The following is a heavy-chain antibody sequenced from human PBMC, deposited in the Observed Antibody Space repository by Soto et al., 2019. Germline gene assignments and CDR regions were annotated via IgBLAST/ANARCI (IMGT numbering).Heavy chain of an antibody. CDR1: CGSIISGGYY. CDR3: ARGWVQKNYYYYGMDV. D-gene: IGHD5-18*01. Sequence: SETLSLTCTFSCGSIISGGYYWSWIRQHPGKGLEWIGYIYYSGSTYYNPSLKSRVTISVDTSKNQFSLKLSSVTAADTAVYYCARGWVQKNYYYYGMDVWGQGTTVTVSS. J-gene: IGHJ6*02. V-gene: IGHV4-31*03. CDR2: IYYSGST.